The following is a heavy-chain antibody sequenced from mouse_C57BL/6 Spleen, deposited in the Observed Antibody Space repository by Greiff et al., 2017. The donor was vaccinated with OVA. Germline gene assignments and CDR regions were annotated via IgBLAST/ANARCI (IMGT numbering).Heavy chain of an antibody. Sequence: EVKVEESGPGLVKPSQSLSLTCSVTGYSITSGYYWNWIRQFPGNKLEWMGYISYDGSNNYNHTLKNRISITRDTSKNQFFLKLNSVTTEDTATYYCAIYYYGSSPFDYWGQGTTLTVSS. J-gene: IGHJ2*01. CDR3: AIYYYGSSPFDY. CDR2: ISYDGSN. CDR1: GYSITSGYY. V-gene: IGHV3-6*01. D-gene: IGHD1-1*01.